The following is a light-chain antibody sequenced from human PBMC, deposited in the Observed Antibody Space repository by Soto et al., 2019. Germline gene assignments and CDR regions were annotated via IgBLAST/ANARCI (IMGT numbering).Light chain of an antibody. J-gene: IGLJ2*01. V-gene: IGLV2-14*03. CDR1: SRDVGLYNY. CDR3: NSYTSRISLV. CDR2: DVT. Sequence: QSALAQPASVSGSPGQSITISCNGTSRDVGLYNYVSWYQQHPGKAPKLIIYDVTNRPSGVSNRFSGSKSGSTASLTISGLQAEDEADYYCNSYTSRISLVFGGGTKLTVL.